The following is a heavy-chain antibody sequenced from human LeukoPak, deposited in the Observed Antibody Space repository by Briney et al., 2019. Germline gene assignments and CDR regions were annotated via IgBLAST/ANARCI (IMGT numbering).Heavy chain of an antibody. CDR3: ARDKGVDFWSGFLN. D-gene: IGHD3-3*01. CDR1: GFTFSSFW. V-gene: IGHV3-7*01. Sequence: GGSLRLSCAASGFTFSSFWMTWVRQAPGKGLEWLAYIKQDENEFSYGASVKGRFTISRDNVNNLLFLTMTRLRGEDTALYYCARDKGVDFWSGFLNWGQGTLVTVSS. CDR2: IKQDENEF. J-gene: IGHJ4*02.